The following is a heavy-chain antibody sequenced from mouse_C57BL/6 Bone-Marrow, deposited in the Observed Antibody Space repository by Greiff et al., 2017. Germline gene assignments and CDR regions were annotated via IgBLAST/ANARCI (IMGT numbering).Heavy chain of an antibody. CDR1: GYAFSSYW. Sequence: VQLVESGAELVKPGASVKISCKASGYAFSSYWMNWVKQRPGKGLEWIGQIYPGDGDTNYNGKFKGKATLTADKSSSTAYMQLSSLTSEDSAVYFCARALVTTNYYAMDYWGQGTSVTVSS. D-gene: IGHD2-2*01. CDR3: ARALVTTNYYAMDY. J-gene: IGHJ4*01. V-gene: IGHV1-80*01. CDR2: IYPGDGDT.